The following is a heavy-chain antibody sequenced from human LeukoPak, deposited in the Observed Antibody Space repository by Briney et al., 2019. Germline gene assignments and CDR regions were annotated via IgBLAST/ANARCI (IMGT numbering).Heavy chain of an antibody. CDR1: GGSISSDY. CDR3: ARDTSHTAMVVNWFDP. V-gene: IGHV4-4*08. J-gene: IGHJ5*02. Sequence: ETLLLTCCVSGGSISSDYWTSIRQPPGKVLEWIGHNCNSGSTNYSPSLESRLTISVDTSKNQFSLKLSSVSAADTAVYYCARDTSHTAMVVNWFDPWGQGTLVTVSS. D-gene: IGHD5-18*01. CDR2: NCNSGST.